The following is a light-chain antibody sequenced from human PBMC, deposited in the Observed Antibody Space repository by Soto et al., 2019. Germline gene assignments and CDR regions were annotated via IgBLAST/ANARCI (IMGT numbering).Light chain of an antibody. CDR3: QKYGDSPWT. J-gene: IGKJ1*01. Sequence: EIVFTHSPFALSLSPGEGATLSFMASQSVTSNYLAWYQQKPGQAPRLLVYGASSRATGISDRFSGSGSGTDFTLIISGVEAEDFAMYYCQKYGDSPWTFGQGTKVDIK. V-gene: IGKV3-20*01. CDR1: QSVTSNY. CDR2: GAS.